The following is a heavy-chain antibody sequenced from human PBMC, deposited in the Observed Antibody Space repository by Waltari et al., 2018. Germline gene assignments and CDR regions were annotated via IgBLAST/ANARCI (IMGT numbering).Heavy chain of an antibody. Sequence: EVQLVESGGGLVKPGGSLRLSCAVYGFSFTDTWVNWVRQAPGKVLECVGLIKSKADGGTTDYAAPVKVRFTISRDDSNDTLYLQMNSLKTEDTAVYYCTTLDKNWPLDYWGQGTQVTVSS. D-gene: IGHD1-1*01. CDR3: TTLDKNWPLDY. J-gene: IGHJ4*02. V-gene: IGHV3-15*07. CDR1: GFSFTDTW. CDR2: IKSKADGGTT.